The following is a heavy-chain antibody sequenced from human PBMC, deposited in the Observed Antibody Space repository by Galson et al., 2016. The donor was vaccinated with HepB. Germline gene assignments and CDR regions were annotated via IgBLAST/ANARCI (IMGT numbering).Heavy chain of an antibody. V-gene: IGHV3-33*01. CDR3: ARDRAADGLAAIGF. J-gene: IGHJ4*02. D-gene: IGHD5-24*01. Sequence: SLRLSCATSGFTLSAFAMHWVRQVPGKGLEWLTLIWHDGSKEYYTESVKGRFTISRDNAKNIVYLQMDSLTDEDTAVYYCARDRAADGLAAIGFWGQGTLVTVSS. CDR2: IWHDGSKE. CDR1: GFTLSAFA.